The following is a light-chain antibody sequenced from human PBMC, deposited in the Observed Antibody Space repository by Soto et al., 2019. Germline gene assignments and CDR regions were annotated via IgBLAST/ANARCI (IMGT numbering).Light chain of an antibody. CDR2: RAS. CDR1: QSITSS. J-gene: IGKJ5*01. V-gene: IGKV3-15*01. Sequence: DIVMTQSPATLSVSPGERATLSCRASQSITSSCLAWYQQKPGQAPRLLVYRASTRAAGIPARFSGSGSGTEFTLTISSLQSEDFAIYYCQQHDNWPLTFGQGTRLEIK. CDR3: QQHDNWPLT.